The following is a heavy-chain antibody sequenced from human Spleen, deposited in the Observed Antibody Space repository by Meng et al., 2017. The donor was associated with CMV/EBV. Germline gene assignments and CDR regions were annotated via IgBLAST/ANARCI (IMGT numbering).Heavy chain of an antibody. CDR1: GDSISRSRFY. D-gene: IGHD2-2*02. V-gene: IGHV4-39*07. CDR3: ARGLPAAISSNYFDP. CDR2: IYYSGAT. Sequence: GSLRLSCSVSGDSISRSRFYWGWIRQPPGEGLEWIGSIYYSGATYYNPSLKSRVTISVDTSKNQFSLRLYSVTATDTAVYYCARGLPAAISSNYFDPWGQGTLVTVSS. J-gene: IGHJ5*02.